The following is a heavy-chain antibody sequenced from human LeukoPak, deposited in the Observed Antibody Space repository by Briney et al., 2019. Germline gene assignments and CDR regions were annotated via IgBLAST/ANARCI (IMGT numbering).Heavy chain of an antibody. J-gene: IGHJ4*02. CDR2: INEDGSEK. D-gene: IGHD6-13*01. V-gene: IGHV3-7*01. CDR1: EFSFSWYW. Sequence: PGGSLRLSCIASEFSFSWYWMTWVRQAPGKGLECVASINEDGSEKYYVDSVKGRFTMSRDNAKNSLFLQMNSLRAEDTAVYYCARWYLRRPFDYWGQGTLVTVSS. CDR3: ARWYLRRPFDY.